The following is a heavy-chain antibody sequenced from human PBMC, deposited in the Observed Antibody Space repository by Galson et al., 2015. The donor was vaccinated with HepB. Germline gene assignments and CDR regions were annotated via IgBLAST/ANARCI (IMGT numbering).Heavy chain of an antibody. CDR2: IWYEGTER. Sequence: SLRLSCAASGFTLSSYGMHWVRQAPGKGLEWVAVIWYEGTERYNEDSVKGRFTISRDSSKNSLYLQMNSLRAEDTAVYYCARERGGFHHYDSGSYRGYFDSWGQGTLVTVYS. J-gene: IGHJ4*02. V-gene: IGHV3-33*08. CDR1: GFTLSSYG. D-gene: IGHD3-10*01. CDR3: ARERGGFHHYDSGSYRGYFDS.